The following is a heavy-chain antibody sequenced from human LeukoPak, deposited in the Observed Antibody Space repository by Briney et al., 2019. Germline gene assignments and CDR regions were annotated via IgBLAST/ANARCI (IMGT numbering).Heavy chain of an antibody. CDR3: AKVGIAVVLVHPPDY. Sequence: GGSLRLSCAASGFTFDDYAMHWVRQAPGKGLEWVSLISWDGGSTYYADSVKGRFTISRDNSKNSLYLQMNSLRAEDTALYYCAKVGIAVVLVHPPDYWGQGTLVTVSS. J-gene: IGHJ4*02. V-gene: IGHV3-43D*03. CDR1: GFTFDDYA. CDR2: ISWDGGST. D-gene: IGHD6-19*01.